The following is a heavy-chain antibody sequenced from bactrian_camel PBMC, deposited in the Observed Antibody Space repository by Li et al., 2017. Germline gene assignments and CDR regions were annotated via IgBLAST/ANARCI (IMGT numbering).Heavy chain of an antibody. CDR2: INKDGST. CDR3: AKGLYYGGAYYPFHY. CDR1: GFTFNSYA. J-gene: IGHJ4*01. D-gene: IGHD2*01. Sequence: VQLVESGGGLVQPGGSLRLSCAGSGFTFNSYAMSWVRQAPGKGLEWVSVINKDGSTYYADSVKGRFTISRDNAKNTLYLQLNSLKTEDTAIYYCAKGLYYGGAYYPFHYWGQGTQVTVS. V-gene: IGHV3S10*01.